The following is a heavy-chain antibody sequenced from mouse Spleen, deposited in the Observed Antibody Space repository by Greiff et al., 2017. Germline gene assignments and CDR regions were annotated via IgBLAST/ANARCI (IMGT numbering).Heavy chain of an antibody. J-gene: IGHJ4*01. V-gene: IGHV5-12*02. CDR1: GFTFSDYY. D-gene: IGHD2-1*01. CDR2: ISNGGGST. CDR3: ARRDGNYFYAMDY. Sequence: DVKLVESGGGLVQPGGSLKLSCATSGFTFSDYYMYWVRQTPEKRLEWVAYISNGGGSTYYPDTVKGRFTISRDNAKNTLYLQISRLKSEDTAMYYCARRDGNYFYAMDYWGQGTSVTVSS.